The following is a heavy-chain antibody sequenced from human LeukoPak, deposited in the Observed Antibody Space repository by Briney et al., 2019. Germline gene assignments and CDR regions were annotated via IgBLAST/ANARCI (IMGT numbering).Heavy chain of an antibody. D-gene: IGHD1-1*01. CDR2: IYYSGST. J-gene: IGHJ4*02. CDR3: ARHAGSYYTYNLDY. CDR1: GGSIRSSSYY. Sequence: SETLSLTCTVSGGSIRSSSYYWGWIRQPPGKGLEWIGSIYYSGSTNYKPSLRSRVTISVDTSKNQFSLKLSSVTAADTAVYYCARHAGSYYTYNLDYWGQGTLVTVSS. V-gene: IGHV4-39*01.